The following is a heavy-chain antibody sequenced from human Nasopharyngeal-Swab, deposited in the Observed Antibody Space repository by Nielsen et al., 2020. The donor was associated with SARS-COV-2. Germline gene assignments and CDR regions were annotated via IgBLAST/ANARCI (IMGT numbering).Heavy chain of an antibody. V-gene: IGHV4-31*03. D-gene: IGHD1-7*01. Sequence: SETLSLTCTVSGGSISSGGYYWSWIRQHPGKGLEWIGYIYYSGGTYYNPSLKSRVTISVDTSQNQFSLNLSSVTAADTAVYYCARVSGTNYSYGMDVWGQGTTVTVSS. CDR2: IYYSGGT. CDR1: GGSISSGGYY. J-gene: IGHJ6*02. CDR3: ARVSGTNYSYGMDV.